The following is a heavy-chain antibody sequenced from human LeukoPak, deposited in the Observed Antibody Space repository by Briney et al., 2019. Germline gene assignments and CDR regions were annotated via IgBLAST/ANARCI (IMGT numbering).Heavy chain of an antibody. V-gene: IGHV4-59*01. J-gene: IGHJ4*02. D-gene: IGHD3-3*01. Sequence: PSETLSLTCTVSGGSINSYYWSWIRQPPGKGLQWIGYIYYSGSTNYNPSLKSRVTISVDTSKNQFSLKLSSVTAADTAVYYCARILRTYRGDYFFDYWGQGTLVTVSS. CDR2: IYYSGST. CDR1: GGSINSYY. CDR3: ARILRTYRGDYFFDY.